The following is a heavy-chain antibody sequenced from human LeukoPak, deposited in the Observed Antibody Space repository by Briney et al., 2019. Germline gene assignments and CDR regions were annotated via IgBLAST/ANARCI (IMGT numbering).Heavy chain of an antibody. Sequence: GGSLRLSCAASGFTFSSYEMNWVRQALGKGLEWVSYISSSGSTIYYADSVKGRFTISRDNAKNSLYLQMNSLRAEDTAVYYCARRWLRRGIDYWGQGTLVTVSS. J-gene: IGHJ4*02. D-gene: IGHD5-12*01. CDR3: ARRWLRRGIDY. CDR2: ISSSGSTI. V-gene: IGHV3-48*03. CDR1: GFTFSSYE.